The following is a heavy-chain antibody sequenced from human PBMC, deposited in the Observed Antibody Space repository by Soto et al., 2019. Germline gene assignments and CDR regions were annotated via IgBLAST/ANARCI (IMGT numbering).Heavy chain of an antibody. CDR3: QTYCGGDCYPPT. V-gene: IGHV4-39*01. CDR2: IYYSGST. CDR1: GASVSSSRYY. J-gene: IGHJ4*02. D-gene: IGHD2-21*02. Sequence: QLQLQESGPGLVKPSETLSLTCTVSGASVSSSRYYWGWIRQPPGKGLEWIASIYYSGSTYYNPSLKSRVTIFVDTSKNQFSLKLSSVTAADTAVYYCQTYCGGDCYPPTWGQGTLVIVSS.